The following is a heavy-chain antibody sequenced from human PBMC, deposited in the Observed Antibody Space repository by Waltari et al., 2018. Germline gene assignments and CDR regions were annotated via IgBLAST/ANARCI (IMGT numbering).Heavy chain of an antibody. J-gene: IGHJ6*02. V-gene: IGHV1-46*01. CDR3: AREMDCSSTSCSPYYGMDV. Sequence: QVQLVQSGAEVTKPGASVKVSCKASGTTFTSNHTPWLLPDPGHGVEWMGIINPSGGSTSYAQKFQGRVTMTRDTSTSTVYMELSSLRSEDTAVYYCAREMDCSSTSCSPYYGMDVWGQGTTVTVSS. CDR2: INPSGGST. D-gene: IGHD2-2*01. CDR1: GTTFTSNH.